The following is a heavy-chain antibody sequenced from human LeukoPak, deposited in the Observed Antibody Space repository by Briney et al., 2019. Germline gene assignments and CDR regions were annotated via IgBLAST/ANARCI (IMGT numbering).Heavy chain of an antibody. V-gene: IGHV3-9*01. Sequence: GGSLRLSCAASGFTFYVYAMHWVRQAPGKGLEWVSGISWNSGSIDYADSVKGRFTISRDNAKNSLYLQMNSLRAEDTALYYCAKAIGLRLGELSFFDYWGQGTLVTASS. CDR3: AKAIGLRLGELSFFDY. J-gene: IGHJ4*02. CDR2: ISWNSGSI. CDR1: GFTFYVYA. D-gene: IGHD3-16*02.